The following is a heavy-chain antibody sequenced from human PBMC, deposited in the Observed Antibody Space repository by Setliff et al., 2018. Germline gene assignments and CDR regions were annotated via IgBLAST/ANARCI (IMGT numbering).Heavy chain of an antibody. V-gene: IGHV4-4*02. J-gene: IGHJ6*03. CDR1: GGSISSSNW. Sequence: PSETLSLTCAVSGGSISSSNWWSWVRQPPGKGLEWIGEIYHSGSTNYNPSLKSRVTISVDTSKNPFSLKLSSVTAADTAVYHCARHASPYSSGWYSMAAWGKGTTVTVSS. D-gene: IGHD6-19*01. CDR2: IYHSGST. CDR3: ARHASPYSSGWYSMAA.